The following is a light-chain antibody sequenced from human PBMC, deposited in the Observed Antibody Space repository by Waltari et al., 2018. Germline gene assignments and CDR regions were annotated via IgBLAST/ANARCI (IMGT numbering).Light chain of an antibody. CDR1: ESVLNS. CDR2: DAS. J-gene: IGKJ4*01. Sequence: EIVMTQSPATLSFSPGEKATLSCRASESVLNSLAWYQQRPGQAPRLLFYDASTRATGVPARFSGGGSGTEFTLTISSLQSEDFAVYYCQQYKKWPPLTFGGGTKVEIK. V-gene: IGKV3-15*01. CDR3: QQYKKWPPLT.